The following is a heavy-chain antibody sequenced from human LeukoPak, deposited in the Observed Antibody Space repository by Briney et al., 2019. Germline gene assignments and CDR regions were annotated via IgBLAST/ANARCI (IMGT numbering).Heavy chain of an antibody. CDR2: IIPIFGTA. CDR3: AREGTSSGCFDY. V-gene: IGHV1-69*05. J-gene: IGHJ4*02. CDR1: GGAFSSYA. Sequence: SVKVSCKASGGAFSSYAIGWVRQAPGQGLEWMGGIIPIFGTANYAQRFQGRVTITTDESTSTAYMELSSLRSEDTAVYYCAREGTSSGCFDYWGQGTLVTVSS. D-gene: IGHD3-22*01.